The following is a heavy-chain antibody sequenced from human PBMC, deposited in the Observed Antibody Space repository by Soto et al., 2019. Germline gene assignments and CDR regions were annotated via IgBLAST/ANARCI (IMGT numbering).Heavy chain of an antibody. D-gene: IGHD3-22*01. J-gene: IGHJ6*02. CDR1: GFTFSSYA. CDR2: ISSNGGST. Sequence: GGSLRLSCSASGFTFSSYAMHWVRQAPGKGLEYVSAISSNGGSTYYADSVKGRFTISRDNSKNTLYLQMSSLRAEDTAVYYCASTGGYYYDSSGYYSAGMDVWGQGTTVTVSS. V-gene: IGHV3-64D*06. CDR3: ASTGGYYYDSSGYYSAGMDV.